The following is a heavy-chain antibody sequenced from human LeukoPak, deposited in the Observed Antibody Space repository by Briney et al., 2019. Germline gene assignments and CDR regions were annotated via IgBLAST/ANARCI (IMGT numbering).Heavy chain of an antibody. CDR3: ARARYYYDSSGYYYFDY. J-gene: IGHJ4*02. V-gene: IGHV1-69*13. CDR1: GGTFSSYA. Sequence: SVKVSSKASGGTFSSYAISWVRQAPGQGLEWMGGIIPIFGTANYAQKFQGRVTITADESTSTAYMELSSLRSEDTAVYYCARARYYYDSSGYYYFDYWGQGTLVTVSS. CDR2: IIPIFGTA. D-gene: IGHD3-22*01.